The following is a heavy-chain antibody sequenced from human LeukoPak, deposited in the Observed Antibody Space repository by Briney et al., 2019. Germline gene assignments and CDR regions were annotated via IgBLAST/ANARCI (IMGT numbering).Heavy chain of an antibody. Sequence: GGSLRLSCAASGFTFSSYAMSWVRQAPGKGLEWVSGISASGGSTNYADSLKGRFTISRDNSKNTLYLQMNSLRAEDTAVYYCAKDASLLYGYLLDYWGQGTLVTVSS. CDR2: ISASGGST. J-gene: IGHJ4*02. CDR3: AKDASLLYGYLLDY. D-gene: IGHD2-2*02. V-gene: IGHV3-23*01. CDR1: GFTFSSYA.